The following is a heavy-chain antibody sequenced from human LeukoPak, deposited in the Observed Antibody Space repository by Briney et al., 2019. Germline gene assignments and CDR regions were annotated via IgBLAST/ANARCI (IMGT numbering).Heavy chain of an antibody. CDR3: ARSERGVRGVTIKFYY. V-gene: IGHV4-34*01. Sequence: SETLSLTCAVYGGTFSGYHWSWLRQPPGKGLEWIGEINHSGSTNYNPYLKSRVTISVDTSKNQFSLMLISVTAADTAVYYCARSERGVRGVTIKFYYWGQGTLVTVSS. CDR2: INHSGST. J-gene: IGHJ4*02. CDR1: GGTFSGYH. D-gene: IGHD3-10*01.